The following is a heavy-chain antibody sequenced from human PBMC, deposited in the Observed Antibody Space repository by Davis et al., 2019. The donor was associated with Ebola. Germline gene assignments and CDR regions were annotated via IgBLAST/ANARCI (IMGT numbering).Heavy chain of an antibody. J-gene: IGHJ4*02. Sequence: GGSLRLSCAASGFTFSSYWMSWVRQAPGKGLEWVANIKQDGSEKYYVDSVKGRFTISRDNAKNSLYLQMNSLRAEDTAVYYCARDPTSYYDFWSGYSEIRYYFDYWGQGTLVTVSS. CDR1: GFTFSSYW. D-gene: IGHD3-3*01. CDR3: ARDPTSYYDFWSGYSEIRYYFDY. CDR2: IKQDGSEK. V-gene: IGHV3-7*03.